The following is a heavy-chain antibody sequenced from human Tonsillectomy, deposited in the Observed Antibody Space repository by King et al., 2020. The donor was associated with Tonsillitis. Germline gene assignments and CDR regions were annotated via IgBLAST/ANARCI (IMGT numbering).Heavy chain of an antibody. V-gene: IGHV4-31*03. CDR1: GDSLTSGGYF. CDR3: ARNRDYGDYVDF. D-gene: IGHD4-17*01. J-gene: IGHJ4*02. CDR2: IYHSGPT. Sequence: HVQLQESGPGLVRPSQTLSLICSVSGDSLTSGGYFWSWIRQHPHKGLEWIGSIYHSGPTYHTPSLRSRLFMSVDTSKNQFSLRLTPLTAADTAVYYCARNRDYGDYVDFWGQGTLVAVSS.